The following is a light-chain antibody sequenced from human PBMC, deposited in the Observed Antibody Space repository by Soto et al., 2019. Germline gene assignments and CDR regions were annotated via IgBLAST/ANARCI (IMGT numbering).Light chain of an antibody. CDR1: SSDVGGYNY. J-gene: IGLJ1*01. Sequence: QSVLTQPASVSGSPGQSITISCTGTSSDVGGYNYVSWYQQHPGKAPKLMIYDVSNRPSGVSNRFSGSKSGNTASLTISGLQAEDEADYYCSSYTSRSVCGTGTKLTVL. CDR2: DVS. CDR3: SSYTSRSV. V-gene: IGLV2-14*01.